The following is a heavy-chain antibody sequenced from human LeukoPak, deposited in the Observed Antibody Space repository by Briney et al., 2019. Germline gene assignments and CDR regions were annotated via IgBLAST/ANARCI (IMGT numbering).Heavy chain of an antibody. Sequence: GGSLRLSCAASGFTFSSYAMSWVRQTPGKGLEWVGHIKSKTDGETTDYAAPVKGRFTISRDDSKNTLYLQMNSLEIGDTAVYYCTTPPGYYDTSPFDFWGPGTLVTVSS. CDR1: GFTFSSYA. J-gene: IGHJ4*02. D-gene: IGHD3-22*01. CDR3: TTPPGYYDTSPFDF. CDR2: IKSKTDGETT. V-gene: IGHV3-15*01.